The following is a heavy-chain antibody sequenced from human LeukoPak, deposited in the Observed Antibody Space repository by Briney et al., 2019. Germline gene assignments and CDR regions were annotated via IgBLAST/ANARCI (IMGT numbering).Heavy chain of an antibody. Sequence: GRSLRLSCAASGFTFSSYGMHWVRQAPGKGLEWVAVISYDGSNKYYADSVKGRFTISRDNSKNTLYLQMNSLRAEDTAVYYCAKDSNGGCVPGYFDYWGQGTLVTVSS. CDR3: AKDSNGGCVPGYFDY. V-gene: IGHV3-30*18. J-gene: IGHJ4*02. CDR2: ISYDGSNK. D-gene: IGHD4-11*01. CDR1: GFTFSSYG.